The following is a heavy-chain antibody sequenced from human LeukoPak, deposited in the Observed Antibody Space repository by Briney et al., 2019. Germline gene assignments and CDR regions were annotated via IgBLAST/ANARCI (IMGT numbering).Heavy chain of an antibody. Sequence: GGSLRLSCAASGFTFSSYAMHWVRQAPGKGLEYVSAISSNGGSTYYANSVKGRLTISRDNSKNTLYLQLGSLRTDDMAVYYCARDFNTPSLDYWGQGTLVTVSS. CDR2: ISSNGGST. CDR3: ARDFNTPSLDY. J-gene: IGHJ4*02. D-gene: IGHD2/OR15-2a*01. CDR1: GFTFSSYA. V-gene: IGHV3-64*01.